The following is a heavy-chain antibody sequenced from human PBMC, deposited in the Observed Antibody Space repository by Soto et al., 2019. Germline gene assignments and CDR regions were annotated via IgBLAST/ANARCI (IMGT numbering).Heavy chain of an antibody. J-gene: IGHJ6*02. Sequence: QVQLVQSGAEVKKPGASVKVSCKASGYTFTSYGINWVRQAPGQGLEWMGWISAYNGNTNYAQKLQGRVTMTTDTSXSTXYMELRSLRSDDTAVYYCARVWVGATCAYYYGMDVWGQGTTVTVSS. CDR2: ISAYNGNT. CDR1: GYTFTSYG. V-gene: IGHV1-18*01. CDR3: ARVWVGATCAYYYGMDV. D-gene: IGHD1-26*01.